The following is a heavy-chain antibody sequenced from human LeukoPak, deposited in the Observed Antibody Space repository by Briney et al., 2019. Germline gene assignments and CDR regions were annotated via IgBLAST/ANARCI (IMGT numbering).Heavy chain of an antibody. J-gene: IGHJ6*02. CDR1: GYTFTTYG. CDR2: ISPYNANT. Sequence: ASVKVSCKTSGYTFTTYGISWVRQAPGQGLEWMGWISPYNANTNYAQKLQGRATMTTGTSTSTAYMELRSLRSDDTAVYYCARDLGYHLLTNYYYYGMDVWGQGTTVTVSS. CDR3: ARDLGYHLLTNYYYYGMDV. V-gene: IGHV1-18*01. D-gene: IGHD2-2*01.